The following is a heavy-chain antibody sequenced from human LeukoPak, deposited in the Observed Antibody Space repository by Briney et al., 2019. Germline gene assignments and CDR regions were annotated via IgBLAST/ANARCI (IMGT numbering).Heavy chain of an antibody. J-gene: IGHJ3*02. CDR3: AKDLSPGEQQLVQNDAFDI. CDR2: ISYDGSNK. CDR1: GFTFSSYG. D-gene: IGHD6-13*01. V-gene: IGHV3-30*18. Sequence: GGSLRPSCAASGFTFSSYGMHWVRQAPGKGLEWVAVISYDGSNKYYADSVKGRFTISRDNSKNTLYLQMNSLRAEDTAVYYCAKDLSPGEQQLVQNDAFDIWGQGTMVTVSS.